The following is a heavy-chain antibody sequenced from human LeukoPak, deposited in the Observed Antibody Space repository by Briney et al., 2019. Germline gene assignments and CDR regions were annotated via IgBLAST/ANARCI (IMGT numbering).Heavy chain of an antibody. V-gene: IGHV1-8*01. CDR1: GGTFTSFD. J-gene: IGHJ4*02. CDR3: VRVRGNCGDDCYSFDS. D-gene: IGHD2-21*02. Sequence: ASVKVSCKASGGTFTSFDFSWVRQATGQGLEWMGWMNPNSGNSGYEQRFQGRVTLTRNTAIRTAYMELSGLRSDDTAVYYCVRVRGNCGDDCYSFDSWGQGTLVTVSS. CDR2: MNPNSGNS.